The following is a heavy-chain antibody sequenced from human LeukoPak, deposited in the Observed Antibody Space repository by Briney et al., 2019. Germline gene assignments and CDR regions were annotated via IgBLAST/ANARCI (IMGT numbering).Heavy chain of an antibody. CDR2: IIPIFGTA. V-gene: IGHV1-69*05. Sequence: SVKVSCKASVGTFSSYAISWVRQAPGQGLEWMGGIIPIFGTANYAQKFQGRVTITTDESTSTAYMELSSLRSEDTAVYYCARALRFLEWFPTHDSSGYSYYYYYYYMDVWGKGTTVTVSS. J-gene: IGHJ6*03. CDR3: ARALRFLEWFPTHDSSGYSYYYYYYYMDV. CDR1: VGTFSSYA. D-gene: IGHD3-22*01.